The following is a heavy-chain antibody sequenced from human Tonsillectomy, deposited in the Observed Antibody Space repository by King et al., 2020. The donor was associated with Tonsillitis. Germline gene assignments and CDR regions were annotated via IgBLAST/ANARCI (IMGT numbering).Heavy chain of an antibody. Sequence: EVQLVESGGGLVQPGGSLRLSCAASGFTFSNYAMSWVRQAPGKGLEWVSVIYTSDSSTYYVESVKGRFTISRDNSKNTLYLQMNSLRVEDTAVYYCARGYGSGTYYFDYWGQGTLVTVSS. D-gene: IGHD3-10*01. J-gene: IGHJ4*02. CDR3: ARGYGSGTYYFDY. V-gene: IGHV3-23*03. CDR2: IYTSDSST. CDR1: GFTFSNYA.